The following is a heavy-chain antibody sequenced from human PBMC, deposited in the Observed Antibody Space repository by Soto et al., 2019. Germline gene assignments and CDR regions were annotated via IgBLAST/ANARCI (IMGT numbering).Heavy chain of an antibody. D-gene: IGHD3-3*01. V-gene: IGHV3-48*01. Sequence: GGSLRLSCAASGFTFSSYSMNWVRQAPGKGLEWVSYISSSSSTIYYADSVKGRFTISRDNAKNSLYLQMNSLRAEDTAVYYCARDSVRSLRFLEGPPSGWFDPWGQGTLVTVSS. CDR2: ISSSSSTI. CDR1: GFTFSSYS. CDR3: ARDSVRSLRFLEGPPSGWFDP. J-gene: IGHJ5*02.